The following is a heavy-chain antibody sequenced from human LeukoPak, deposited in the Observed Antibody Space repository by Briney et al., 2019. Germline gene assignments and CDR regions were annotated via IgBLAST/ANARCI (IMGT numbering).Heavy chain of an antibody. Sequence: ASVTVSSKPSVYTFTVYYMHWVRQAPGQGLEWMGWINPNSGGTNYAQKFQGRVTMIRDTSISTAYMELSRLRSDDTAVYYCARDAVDYGGNPYYFDYWGQGTLVTVSS. D-gene: IGHD4-23*01. CDR1: VYTFTVYY. CDR3: ARDAVDYGGNPYYFDY. V-gene: IGHV1-2*02. J-gene: IGHJ4*02. CDR2: INPNSGGT.